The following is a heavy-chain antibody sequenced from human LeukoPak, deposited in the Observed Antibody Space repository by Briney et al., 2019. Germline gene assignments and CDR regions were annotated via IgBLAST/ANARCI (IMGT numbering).Heavy chain of an antibody. CDR3: GRAGWIRGVIIIDY. CDR2: IHHSGSA. CDR1: GGSISSDHW. D-gene: IGHD3-10*01. J-gene: IGHJ4*02. Sequence: SGTLSLTLAVSGGSISSDHWWSWVRQPPGRGPEWIGEIHHSGSANYSPSLKSRLTISVDKPKNQVSLKLSSVTAADPAVYYCGRAGWIRGVIIIDYWGQGTLVTVSS. V-gene: IGHV4-4*02.